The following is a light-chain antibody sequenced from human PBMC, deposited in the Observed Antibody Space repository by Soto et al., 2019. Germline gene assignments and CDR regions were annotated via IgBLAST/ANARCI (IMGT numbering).Light chain of an antibody. V-gene: IGLV1-47*01. CDR1: SSNIGSNY. Sequence: QPVLTQPPSASGTPGQRVTISCSGSSSNIGSNYVYWYQQLPGTAPKLLIYRNNHRPSGVPDRFSGSKSGTSASLAISGLRSEDEADYYCAAWDDSLSGTGVFGGGTKLTVL. CDR3: AAWDDSLSGTGV. J-gene: IGLJ2*01. CDR2: RNN.